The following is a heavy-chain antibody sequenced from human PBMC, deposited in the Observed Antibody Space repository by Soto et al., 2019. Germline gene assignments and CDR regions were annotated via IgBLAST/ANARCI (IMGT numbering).Heavy chain of an antibody. V-gene: IGHV3-23*01. J-gene: IGHJ4*02. Sequence: GGSLRRSCAASGFTYIKHAKSWVRQAPGKGLEWVSTVTDSGDITYYADSVKGRFTISRDNSKNTLYLQMNSLRAEDTAVYFCAKEGVVVMTPVDYWGQGTLVTV. CDR2: VTDSGDIT. CDR3: AKEGVVVMTPVDY. D-gene: IGHD3-22*01. CDR1: GFTYIKHA.